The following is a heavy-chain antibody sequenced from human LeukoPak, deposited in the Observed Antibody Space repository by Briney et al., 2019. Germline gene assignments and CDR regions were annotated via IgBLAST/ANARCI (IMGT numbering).Heavy chain of an antibody. Sequence: GGSLTLSCAASGFTFSSYAMSWVRQAPGKGLEWVSAISGSGGSTYYADSVKGRFTISRDNAKNTLYLQMNSLRAEDTAVYYCARDGVATFDYWGQGTLVTVSS. CDR2: ISGSGGST. V-gene: IGHV3-23*01. CDR1: GFTFSSYA. J-gene: IGHJ4*02. CDR3: ARDGVATFDY. D-gene: IGHD5-12*01.